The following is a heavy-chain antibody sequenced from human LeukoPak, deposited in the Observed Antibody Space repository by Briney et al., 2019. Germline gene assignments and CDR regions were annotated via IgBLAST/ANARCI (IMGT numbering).Heavy chain of an antibody. CDR3: ARRGRGGAALDY. D-gene: IGHD1-26*01. V-gene: IGHV1-2*02. CDR2: INPNSGGT. CDR1: GYTFTGYY. J-gene: IGHJ4*02. Sequence: GASVKVSCKASGYTFTGYYMHWVRQAPGQGLEWMGWINPNSGGTNYSQKFQGRVTMTRDTSISTDYMELSSLRSDDTAVYYCARRGRGGAALDYWGQGTLVTVSS.